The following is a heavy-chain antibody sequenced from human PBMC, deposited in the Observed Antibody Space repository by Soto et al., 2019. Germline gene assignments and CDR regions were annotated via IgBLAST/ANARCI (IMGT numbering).Heavy chain of an antibody. CDR3: ARVVDGISGADY. V-gene: IGHV3-48*02. J-gene: IGHJ4*02. D-gene: IGHD1-20*01. CDR1: GFTFSSYN. CDR2: VTITGSTI. Sequence: EVQLVESGGGLVQPGGSLRLSCAASGFTFSSYNMIWVRQAPGRGLECISYVTITGSTIHYADSVKGRFTISRDNAKDSLYLQMNSLRDEDTAVYYWARVVDGISGADYWGQGTLVTVSS.